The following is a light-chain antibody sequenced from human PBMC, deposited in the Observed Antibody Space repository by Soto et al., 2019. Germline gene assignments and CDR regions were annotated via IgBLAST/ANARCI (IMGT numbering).Light chain of an antibody. CDR3: AAWDASLTGPV. Sequence: QSVLTQPPSASGTPGQRVTIYCSGSSSNIGSNTVNWYQQLPGTSPKLLIYSNNQRPSGVPDRFSGSKSGTSASLAISGLQSEDEADYYCAAWDASLTGPVLGGGTQLTVL. CDR1: SSNIGSNT. V-gene: IGLV1-44*01. CDR2: SNN. J-gene: IGLJ2*01.